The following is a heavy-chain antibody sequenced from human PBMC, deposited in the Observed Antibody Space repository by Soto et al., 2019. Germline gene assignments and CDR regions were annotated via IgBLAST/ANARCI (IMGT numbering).Heavy chain of an antibody. V-gene: IGHV1-69*12. CDR2: IIPIFGKV. Sequence: QVQLLQSGAEVKKPGPSVRVSCEASGGTFRTYAISWVRQAPGQGLEWMGEIIPIFGKVNYAQKFQGRVTITADESTTTVYMDLRSLTSEDTAVYYCAKGAVAGTPTSYYYYGMDVWGQGTTVTVS. CDR3: AKGAVAGTPTSYYYYGMDV. CDR1: GGTFRTYA. J-gene: IGHJ6*02. D-gene: IGHD6-19*01.